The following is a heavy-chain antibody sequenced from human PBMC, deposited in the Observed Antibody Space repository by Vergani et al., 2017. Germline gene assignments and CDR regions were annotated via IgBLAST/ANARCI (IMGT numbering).Heavy chain of an antibody. CDR3: ARGIYGDYVSYYGMDV. CDR1: GGSFSGYY. V-gene: IGHV4-34*11. D-gene: IGHD4-17*01. CDR2: IYYSGST. Sequence: QVQLQQWGAGLLKPSETLSLTCAVYGGSFSGYYWSWIRQPPGKGLEWIGYIYYSGSTNYNPSLKSRVTISVDTSKNQFSLKLSSVTAADTAVYYCARGIYGDYVSYYGMDVWGQGTTVTVSS. J-gene: IGHJ6*02.